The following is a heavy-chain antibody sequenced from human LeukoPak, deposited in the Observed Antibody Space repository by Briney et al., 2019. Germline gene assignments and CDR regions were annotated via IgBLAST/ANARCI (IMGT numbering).Heavy chain of an antibody. D-gene: IGHD5-12*01. Sequence: GGSLRLSCAASGFTFSDYYMSWIRQAPGKGLEWVSYISSSATTIYYADSVKGRFTISRDNAKNSLYLQMNSLRAEDMALYYCAKAQGATYYYYYMDVWGQGTLVTVSS. CDR2: ISSSATTI. J-gene: IGHJ6*03. CDR1: GFTFSDYY. V-gene: IGHV3-11*01. CDR3: AKAQGATYYYYYMDV.